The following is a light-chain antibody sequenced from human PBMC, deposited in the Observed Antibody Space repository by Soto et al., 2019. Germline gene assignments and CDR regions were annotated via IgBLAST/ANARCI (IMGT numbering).Light chain of an antibody. CDR2: GVS. Sequence: QSALTQPASVSGSPGQSITISCTGTSSDVGGYNYVSWYQHHPGKAPKLLIYGVSNRPSGVSNRFSGSKSDNTASLTISGLQPEDEADYYCSSYTTSNTRQIVFGTGTKVTVL. CDR1: SSDVGGYNY. CDR3: SSYTTSNTRQIV. J-gene: IGLJ1*01. V-gene: IGLV2-14*03.